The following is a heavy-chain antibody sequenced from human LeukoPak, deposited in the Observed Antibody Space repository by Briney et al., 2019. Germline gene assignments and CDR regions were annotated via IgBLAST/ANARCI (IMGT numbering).Heavy chain of an antibody. J-gene: IGHJ4*02. Sequence: GGSLRLSCAVSGFTFSSYSMNWVRQAPGKGLEWVSYISGRSTTIYYADSVKGRFTISRDNGKNSLYLQMNSLRAEDTAVYYCARDFWGAYRVDFFDFWGQGILVTVSS. V-gene: IGHV3-48*01. D-gene: IGHD3-3*01. CDR2: ISGRSTTI. CDR1: GFTFSSYS. CDR3: ARDFWGAYRVDFFDF.